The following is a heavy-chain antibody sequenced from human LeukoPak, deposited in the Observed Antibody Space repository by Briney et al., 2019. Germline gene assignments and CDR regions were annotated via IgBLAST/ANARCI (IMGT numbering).Heavy chain of an antibody. CDR3: AKCNVTWEQLPLDY. CDR1: GFTFSSYG. Sequence: GGSLRLSCAASGFTFSSYGMHWVRQAPGKGLEWVAFIRYDGSNKYYADSVKGRFTISRDNSKNTLYLQMNSLRAEDTAVYYCAKCNVTWEQLPLDYWGQGTLVTVSS. J-gene: IGHJ4*02. D-gene: IGHD6-6*01. CDR2: IRYDGSNK. V-gene: IGHV3-30*02.